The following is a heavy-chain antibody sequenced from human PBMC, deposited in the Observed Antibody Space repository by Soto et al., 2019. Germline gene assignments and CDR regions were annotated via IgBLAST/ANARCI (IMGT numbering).Heavy chain of an antibody. J-gene: IGHJ4*02. CDR3: ARHTSSRPFDY. Sequence: QVQLVQSGAEVKKPGASVKVSCKASGYTFTSYGISWVRQAPGQGPEWMGWISTNNGNTNYAQKIRGRVTMTTDTSTSTAYMELRSLRSDDTAAYYCARHTSSRPFDYWGQGTLVTLSS. D-gene: IGHD6-13*01. CDR1: GYTFTSYG. V-gene: IGHV1-18*01. CDR2: ISTNNGNT.